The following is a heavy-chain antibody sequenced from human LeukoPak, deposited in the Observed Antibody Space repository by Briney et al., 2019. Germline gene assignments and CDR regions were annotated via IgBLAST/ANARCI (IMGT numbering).Heavy chain of an antibody. J-gene: IGHJ3*02. Sequence: SETLSLTCTVSGGSISSYYWSWIRQPPGKGLEWIGYIYYSGSTNYNPSLKSRVTISVDTSKNQFSLKLSSVTAADTAVYYCARGGVRVHAFDIWGQGTMVTVSS. D-gene: IGHD3-10*01. CDR2: IYYSGST. V-gene: IGHV4-59*01. CDR3: ARGGVRVHAFDI. CDR1: GGSISSYY.